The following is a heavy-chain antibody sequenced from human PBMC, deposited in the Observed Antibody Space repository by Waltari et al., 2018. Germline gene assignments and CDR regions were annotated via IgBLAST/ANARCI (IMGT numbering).Heavy chain of an antibody. CDR2: ISYDGSNK. D-gene: IGHD1-26*01. Sequence: QVQLVESGGGVVQPGRSLRLSCAASGFTFSSYAMHWVRKAPGKGLEWVAVISYDGSNKYYADSVKGRFTISRDNSKNTLYLQMNSLRAEDTAVYYCAMAWSANDYWGQGTLVTVSS. CDR1: GFTFSSYA. CDR3: AMAWSANDY. J-gene: IGHJ4*02. V-gene: IGHV3-30-3*01.